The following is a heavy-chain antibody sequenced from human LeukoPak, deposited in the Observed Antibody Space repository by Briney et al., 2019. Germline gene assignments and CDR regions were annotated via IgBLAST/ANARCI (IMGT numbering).Heavy chain of an antibody. CDR1: GFTFISYT. V-gene: IGHV3-48*01. CDR3: ASARGSSGYYPDY. D-gene: IGHD3-22*01. Sequence: GGSLRLSCAASGFTFISYTMSWVRQAPGKGLEWVSCISPSSSTIYYDDSVKGRFTISRDNAKNSLYLQMNSLRAEDTAVYYCASARGSSGYYPDYWGQGTLVTVSS. CDR2: ISPSSSTI. J-gene: IGHJ4*02.